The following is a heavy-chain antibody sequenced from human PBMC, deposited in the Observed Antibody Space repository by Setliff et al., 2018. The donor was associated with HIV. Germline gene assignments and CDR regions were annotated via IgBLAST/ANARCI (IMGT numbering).Heavy chain of an antibody. V-gene: IGHV3-48*03. CDR3: AKNDILTGYYSLGNFYLGYYYYHGMDV. D-gene: IGHD3-9*01. J-gene: IGHJ6*02. CDR1: GFRFRSYW. CDR2: ISSSGSSI. Sequence: PGGSLRLSCAASGFRFRSYWMNWVRQAPGKGLEWASYISSSGSSIYYGDSGKGRFTISRDNAKNSLYLQMNSLRAEDTAVYYCAKNDILTGYYSLGNFYLGYYYYHGMDVWGQGTTVTVSS.